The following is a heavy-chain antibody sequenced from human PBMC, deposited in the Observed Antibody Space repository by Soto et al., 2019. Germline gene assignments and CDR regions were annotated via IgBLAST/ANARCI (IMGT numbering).Heavy chain of an antibody. Sequence: PSQTLSLTCAVYGGSFSGYYWSWIRQPPGKGLEWIGEINHSGSTNYNPSLKSRVTISVDTSKNQFSLKLSSVTAADTAVYYCARGSSSWYPFDYWGQGTLVTV. CDR2: INHSGST. V-gene: IGHV4-34*01. J-gene: IGHJ4*02. CDR3: ARGSSSWYPFDY. CDR1: GGSFSGYY. D-gene: IGHD6-13*01.